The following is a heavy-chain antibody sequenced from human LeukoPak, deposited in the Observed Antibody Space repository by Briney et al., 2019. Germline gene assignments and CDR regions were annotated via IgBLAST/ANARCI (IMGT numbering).Heavy chain of an antibody. V-gene: IGHV3-66*02. CDR3: AKVLGDSSGYFDY. CDR2: IYSGGST. CDR1: GFTVSSNY. J-gene: IGHJ4*02. D-gene: IGHD3-22*01. Sequence: GGSLRLSCAASGFTVSSNYMSWVRQAPGKGLEWVSVIYSGGSTYYADSVKGRFTISRDNSKNTLYLQMNSLRAEDTAVYYCAKVLGDSSGYFDYWGQGTLVTVSS.